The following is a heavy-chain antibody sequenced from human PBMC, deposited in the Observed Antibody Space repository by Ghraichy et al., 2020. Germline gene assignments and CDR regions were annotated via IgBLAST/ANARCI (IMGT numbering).Heavy chain of an antibody. V-gene: IGHV4-34*01. J-gene: IGHJ6*02. CDR3: ARGAGYCSSTSCYGAWSAYYYYGMDV. D-gene: IGHD2-2*01. CDR1: GGSFSGYY. CDR2: INHSGST. Sequence: SETLSLTCAVYGGSFSGYYWSWIRQPPGKGLEWIGEINHSGSTNYNPSLKSRVTISVDTSKNQFSLKLSSVTAADTAVYYCARGAGYCSSTSCYGAWSAYYYYGMDVWGQGTTVTVSS.